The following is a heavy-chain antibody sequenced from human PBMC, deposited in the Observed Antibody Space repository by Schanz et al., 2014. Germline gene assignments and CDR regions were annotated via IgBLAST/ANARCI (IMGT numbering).Heavy chain of an antibody. CDR1: GVSIGGYY. CDR3: ARLGVGDKAYYYYGTDV. V-gene: IGHV4-59*08. D-gene: IGHD1-26*01. Sequence: QVQLQESGPGLVKPSETLSLTCTVSGVSIGGYYWSWIRQPPGKGLEWIGYIFFSGSTTYNPSFNRRVTISVDMSKNQSALTLTSVPAADTAVYYCARLGVGDKAYYYYGTDVWGQGTTVLVSS. CDR2: IFFSGST. J-gene: IGHJ6*02.